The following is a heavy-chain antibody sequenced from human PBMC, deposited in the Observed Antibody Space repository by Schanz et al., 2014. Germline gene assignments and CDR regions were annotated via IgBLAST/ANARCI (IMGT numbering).Heavy chain of an antibody. CDR3: ARDGGEVVRGVIEVVNHYYYGMDV. Sequence: QVQLVQSGAEVKKPGASVKVSCKASGYTFTSYSMHWVRQAPGQGLEWMGIINLSGGSTNNAQKFQGRLTMARDTSTSTVYMELSRLRSEDTAVYYCARDGGEVVRGVIEVVNHYYYGMDVWGQGTTVTVSS. V-gene: IGHV1-46*03. CDR2: INLSGGST. D-gene: IGHD3-10*01. CDR1: GYTFTSYS. J-gene: IGHJ6*02.